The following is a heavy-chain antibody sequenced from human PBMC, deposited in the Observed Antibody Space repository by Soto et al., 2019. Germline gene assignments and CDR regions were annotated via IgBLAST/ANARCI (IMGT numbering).Heavy chain of an antibody. V-gene: IGHV1-18*01. CDR1: GYTFTSYG. D-gene: IGHD2-2*03. CDR2: ISAYNGNT. CDR3: ARVGYCISTSCYGWFDP. Sequence: QVQLVQSGAEVKKPGASVKVSCKASGYTFTSYGISWVRQAPGQGLEWMGWISAYNGNTNYAQKLQGRVTMTTDTSTSTAYMELRSVRSDDTAVYYCARVGYCISTSCYGWFDPWGQGTLVIVSS. J-gene: IGHJ5*02.